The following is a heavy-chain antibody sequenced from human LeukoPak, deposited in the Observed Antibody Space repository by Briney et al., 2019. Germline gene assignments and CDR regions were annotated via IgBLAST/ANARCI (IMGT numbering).Heavy chain of an antibody. CDR1: GFTFSSYG. V-gene: IGHV3-30*18. D-gene: IGHD6-13*01. Sequence: GGSLRLSCAASGFTFSSYGMHWVRQAPGKGLEWVAAISYDGSNKYYADSVKGRFTISRDNSKNTLYLQMNSLRAEDTAVYYCAKPGLEYSSSWIFDYWGQGTLVTVSS. CDR2: ISYDGSNK. CDR3: AKPGLEYSSSWIFDY. J-gene: IGHJ4*02.